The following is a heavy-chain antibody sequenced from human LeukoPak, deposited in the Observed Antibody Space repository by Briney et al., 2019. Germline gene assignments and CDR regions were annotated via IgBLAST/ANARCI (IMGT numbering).Heavy chain of an antibody. V-gene: IGHV3-64*01. J-gene: IGHJ4*02. D-gene: IGHD1-26*01. CDR1: GFTFSSYA. CDR2: ISSNGGST. CDR3: ARGGYSGSRGFDY. Sequence: PGRSLRLSCAASGFTFSSYAMHWVRQAPGKGLEYVSAISSNGGSTYYANSVKGRFTISRDNSKNTLYLQMGSLRAEDMAVYYCARGGYSGSRGFDYWGQGTLVTVSS.